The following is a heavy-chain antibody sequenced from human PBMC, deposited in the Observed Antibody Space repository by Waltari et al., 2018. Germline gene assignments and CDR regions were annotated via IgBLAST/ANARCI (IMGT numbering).Heavy chain of an antibody. J-gene: IGHJ6*03. CDR2: IYYSGST. CDR3: ARLPYLNYMDV. V-gene: IGHV4-39*01. Sequence: QLQLQESGPGLVKPSETLSLTCTVSGGSISSSSYYWGWIRQPPGKGLEWIGSIYYSGSTYYNPSLKSRVTISVDTSKNQFSLKLSSVTAADTAVYYCARLPYLNYMDVWGKGTTVTVSS. D-gene: IGHD2-21*01. CDR1: GGSISSSSYY.